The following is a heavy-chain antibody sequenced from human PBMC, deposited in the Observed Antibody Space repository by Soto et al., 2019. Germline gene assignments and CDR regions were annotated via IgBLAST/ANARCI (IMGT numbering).Heavy chain of an antibody. J-gene: IGHJ4*02. Sequence: QVQLVESGGGVVQPGRSLRLSCAASGFTFSSYGMHWVRQAPGKGLEWVAVISYDGSNKYYADSVQGRFTISRDNSKNTLYLQMNSLRAEDKAVYYCAKALDRNPPSGLEYWGQGTLVTVSS. D-gene: IGHD3-3*01. CDR2: ISYDGSNK. CDR3: AKALDRNPPSGLEY. CDR1: GFTFSSYG. V-gene: IGHV3-30*18.